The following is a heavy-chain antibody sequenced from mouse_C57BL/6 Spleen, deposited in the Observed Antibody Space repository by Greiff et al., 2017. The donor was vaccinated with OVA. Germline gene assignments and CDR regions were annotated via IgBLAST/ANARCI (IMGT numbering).Heavy chain of an antibody. J-gene: IGHJ4*01. CDR1: GYSITSGYY. CDR2: ISYDGSN. Sequence: EVQRVESGPGLVKPSQSLSLTCSVTGYSITSGYYWNWIRQFPGNKLEWMGYISYDGSNNYNPSLKNRISITRDTSKNQFFLKLNSVTTEDTATYYCASIYDGYHYYAMDYWGQGTSVTVSS. V-gene: IGHV3-6*01. D-gene: IGHD2-3*01. CDR3: ASIYDGYHYYAMDY.